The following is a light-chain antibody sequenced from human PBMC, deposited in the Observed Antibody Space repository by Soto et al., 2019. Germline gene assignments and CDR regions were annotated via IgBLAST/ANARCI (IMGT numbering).Light chain of an antibody. CDR1: SSDVGGYNY. Sequence: QSALTQPRSVSGSPGQSVTISCTGTSSDVGGYNYVSWYQQHPGKAPKLMIYDVSKRPSGVPDRFSGSKSGNTASLTISGLQAEDEADYYCCLYAGSYTYVFGTGTQVTVL. J-gene: IGLJ1*01. CDR3: CLYAGSYTYV. CDR2: DVS. V-gene: IGLV2-11*01.